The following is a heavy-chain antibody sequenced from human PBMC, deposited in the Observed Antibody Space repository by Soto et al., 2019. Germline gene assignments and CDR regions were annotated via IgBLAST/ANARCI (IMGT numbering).Heavy chain of an antibody. CDR1: GDSVSSNSAA. D-gene: IGHD3-3*01. Sequence: PSQTLSLTCAISGDSVSSNSAAWNWIRQSPSRGLEWLGRTYYRSKWYNDYAVSVKSRITINPDTSKNQFSLQLSSVTPEDTAVYYCARGDFWSGYYPNYYYGMDVWGQGTTVTVSS. V-gene: IGHV6-1*01. CDR3: ARGDFWSGYYPNYYYGMDV. J-gene: IGHJ6*02. CDR2: TYYRSKWYN.